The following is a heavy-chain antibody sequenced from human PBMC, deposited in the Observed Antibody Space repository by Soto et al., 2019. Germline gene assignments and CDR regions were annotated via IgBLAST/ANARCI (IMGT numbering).Heavy chain of an antibody. CDR1: GCSISSYY. CDR2: IYYSGST. V-gene: IGHV4-59*01. J-gene: IGHJ4*02. Sequence: QVQLQESGPGLVKPSETLSLTCTVSGCSISSYYWSWIRQPPGKGLEWIGYIYYSGSTNYNPSLKSRVTISVDTSKNQFSLKLSSVTAADTAVYYCARGSGWYGSTSYWGQGTLVTVSS. CDR3: ARGSGWYGSTSY. D-gene: IGHD6-19*01.